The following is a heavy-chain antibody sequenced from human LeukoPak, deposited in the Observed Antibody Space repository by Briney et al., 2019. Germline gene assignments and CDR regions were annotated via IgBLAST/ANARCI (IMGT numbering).Heavy chain of an antibody. CDR3: ASALYYFYMDV. V-gene: IGHV4-31*03. J-gene: IGHJ6*03. CDR2: IYYSGST. CDR1: GGSVSSGGYY. Sequence: SETLSLTCTVSGGSVSSGGYYWSWVRQHPGKGLEWIGYIYYSGSTYYNPSLKSRVTISLDTSKNHFSLTLSSVTAADTAVYYCASALYYFYMDVRGKGTTVTASS.